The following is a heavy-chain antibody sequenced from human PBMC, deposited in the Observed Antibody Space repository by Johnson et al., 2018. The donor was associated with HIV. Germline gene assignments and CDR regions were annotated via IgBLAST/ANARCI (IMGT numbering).Heavy chain of an antibody. Sequence: VQLVESGGGLVKPGGSLRLSCAASGFTFSSYAMHWVRQAPGKGLEWVAVISYDGSNKYYADSVKGRFTISRDNSKNTLYLQMNSLRAEDTDVYYCARGSQWLRWWVGAFDIWGQGTMVTVSS. CDR2: ISYDGSNK. J-gene: IGHJ3*02. CDR3: ARGSQWLRWWVGAFDI. CDR1: GFTFSSYA. D-gene: IGHD5-12*01. V-gene: IGHV3-30-3*01.